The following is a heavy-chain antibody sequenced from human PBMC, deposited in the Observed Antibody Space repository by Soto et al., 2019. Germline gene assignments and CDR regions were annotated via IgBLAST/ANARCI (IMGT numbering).Heavy chain of an antibody. CDR3: ARCGYYYYGMDV. D-gene: IGHD2-21*01. CDR2: VSGSGGST. CDR1: GFTFSSYA. Sequence: GGSLRLSCAASGFTFSSYAMSWVRQAPGKGLEWVSAVSGSGGSTYYADSAKGRFTISGDNSKNTLYLQMNSLRAADTAVYYCARCGYYYYGMDVWGQGTTVTVSS. V-gene: IGHV3-23*01. J-gene: IGHJ6*02.